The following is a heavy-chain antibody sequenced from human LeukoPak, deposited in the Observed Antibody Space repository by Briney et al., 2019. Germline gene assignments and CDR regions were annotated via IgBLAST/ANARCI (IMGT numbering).Heavy chain of an antibody. Sequence: GGSLRLSCAASGFTFSSYAMSWVRQAPGKGLEWVSAISGSGSTTYYVDSLKGRFTISRDNFKNTLYLQMNSLRAEDTAVYYCAKLVSSGAHWGQGTLVTVSS. CDR3: AKLVSSGAH. CDR1: GFTFSSYA. J-gene: IGHJ4*02. CDR2: ISGSGSTT. D-gene: IGHD6-25*01. V-gene: IGHV3-23*01.